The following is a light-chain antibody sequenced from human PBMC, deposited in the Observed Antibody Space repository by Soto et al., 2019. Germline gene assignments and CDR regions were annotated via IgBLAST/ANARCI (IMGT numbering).Light chain of an antibody. J-gene: IGLJ1*01. V-gene: IGLV2-14*01. CDR3: SSFTSAYTFV. Sequence: HSALTHPASVSGSAGQSIAISCTGTSSDVGGYNYVSWYQQHPGKAPKLLLSEVSKRPSGVSDRFSGSKSGNTASLTISGLQTQDEADYYCSSFTSAYTFVFGTGTKLTVL. CDR1: SSDVGGYNY. CDR2: EVS.